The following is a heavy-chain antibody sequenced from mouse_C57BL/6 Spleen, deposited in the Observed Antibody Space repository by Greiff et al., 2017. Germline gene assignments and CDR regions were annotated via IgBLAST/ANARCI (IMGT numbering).Heavy chain of an antibody. J-gene: IGHJ4*01. V-gene: IGHV1-80*01. CDR1: GYAFSSYW. CDR2: IYPGDGDT. Sequence: QVHVKQSGAELVKPGASVKISCKASGYAFSSYWMNWVKQRPGKGLEWVGQIYPGDGDTNCNGKFKGKATLTADKSSSTAYMPLSSLTSEDSAVYFCARYDYLYAMDYWGQGTSVTVSS. D-gene: IGHD2-4*01. CDR3: ARYDYLYAMDY.